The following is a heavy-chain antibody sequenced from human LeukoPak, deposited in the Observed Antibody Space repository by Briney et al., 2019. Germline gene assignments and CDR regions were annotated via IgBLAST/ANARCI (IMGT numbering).Heavy chain of an antibody. CDR3: SRGLDSRKLGY. J-gene: IGHJ4*02. D-gene: IGHD3-22*01. Sequence: SQTLSLTCTVSGASFCSGNQYWNWIRQSPGKGLEWIGSIHPSGNLYNNPSLESRVTLSIDTSKNQFSLNLNSVTAADTAVYFCSRGLDSRKLGYWGQGTLVTVSS. CDR1: GASFCSGNQY. V-gene: IGHV4-31*03. CDR2: IHPSGNL.